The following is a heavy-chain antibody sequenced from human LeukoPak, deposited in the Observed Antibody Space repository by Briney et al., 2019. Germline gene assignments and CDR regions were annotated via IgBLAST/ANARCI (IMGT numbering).Heavy chain of an antibody. J-gene: IGHJ1*01. V-gene: IGHV3-74*01. CDR3: ARVVGGVTNGFQH. CDR2: INGDGTST. D-gene: IGHD3-16*01. Sequence: PGGSMRLSCAASGFTFSTYWMHWVRQVPGKGLVWVSRINGDGTSTTYADSVKGRFTISKDNAKNTLYLEMNSLRVEDTAVYYCARVVGGVTNGFQHWGQGTLVTVSS. CDR1: GFTFSTYW.